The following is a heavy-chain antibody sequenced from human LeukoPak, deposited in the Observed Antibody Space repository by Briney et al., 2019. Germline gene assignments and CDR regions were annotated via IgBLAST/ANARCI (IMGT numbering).Heavy chain of an antibody. J-gene: IGHJ5*02. CDR2: ISWNSGSI. V-gene: IGHV3-9*01. Sequence: GGSLRLSCAASGFTFDDYAMHWVRQAPGKGLEWVSGISWNSGSIGYADSVKGRFTISRDNAKNSLYLQMNSLRVEDTALYYCAKDTAAAGLNWFDPWGQGTLVTVSS. CDR1: GFTFDDYA. CDR3: AKDTAAAGLNWFDP. D-gene: IGHD6-13*01.